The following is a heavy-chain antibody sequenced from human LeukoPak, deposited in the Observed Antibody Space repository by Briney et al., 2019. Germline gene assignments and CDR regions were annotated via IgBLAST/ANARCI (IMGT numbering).Heavy chain of an antibody. CDR2: ISYDGSNK. CDR1: GFTFSSYA. V-gene: IGHV3-30*04. J-gene: IGHJ4*02. Sequence: GGSLRLSCAASGFTFSSYAMNWVRQAPGKGLEWVAVISYDGSNKYYADSVKGRFTISRDNSKNTLYLQMNSLRAEDTAVYYCARVARELLRSYFDYWGQGTLVTVSS. D-gene: IGHD1-26*01. CDR3: ARVARELLRSYFDY.